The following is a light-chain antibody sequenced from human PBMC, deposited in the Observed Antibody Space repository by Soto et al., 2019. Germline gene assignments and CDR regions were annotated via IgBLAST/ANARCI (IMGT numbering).Light chain of an antibody. Sequence: DIPMTQSPSTLSASVGDRVTITCRASQSISSWLAWYQQKPGKAPKLLIYKASSLESGVPSRFSGSGSGTEFPLTISSLQPDDFATYYCQQYNSYRTFGQGTKVEIK. CDR1: QSISSW. CDR2: KAS. V-gene: IGKV1-5*03. CDR3: QQYNSYRT. J-gene: IGKJ1*01.